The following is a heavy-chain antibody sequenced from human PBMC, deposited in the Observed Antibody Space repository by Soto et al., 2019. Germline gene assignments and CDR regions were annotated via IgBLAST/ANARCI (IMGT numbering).Heavy chain of an antibody. CDR3: AKDRLGYCSGGRCYILDY. V-gene: IGHV3-23*01. Sequence: GGSLRLSCAASGFTFSSYAMSWVRQAPGKGLEWVSAISGSGGSTYYADSVKGRFTISRDNSKNTLYLQMNSLRAEDTAVYYCAKDRLGYCSGGRCYILDYWGQGTLVTVSS. J-gene: IGHJ4*02. CDR1: GFTFSSYA. CDR2: ISGSGGST. D-gene: IGHD2-15*01.